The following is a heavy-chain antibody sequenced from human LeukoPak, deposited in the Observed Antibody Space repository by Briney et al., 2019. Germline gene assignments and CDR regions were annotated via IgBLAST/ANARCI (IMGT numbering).Heavy chain of an antibody. CDR1: GYTFTGYY. Sequence: GASVTVSFKASGYTFTGYYMHGVLQAPARGREGMGRINHNRGGTNYAQKFDGRVTMARDTSISTAYMELSRLRSDDTAVYYLARDSSPTYYYDSSGYWPFDYWGQGTLVTVSS. V-gene: IGHV1-2*06. CDR2: INHNRGGT. J-gene: IGHJ4*02. D-gene: IGHD3-22*01. CDR3: ARDSSPTYYYDSSGYWPFDY.